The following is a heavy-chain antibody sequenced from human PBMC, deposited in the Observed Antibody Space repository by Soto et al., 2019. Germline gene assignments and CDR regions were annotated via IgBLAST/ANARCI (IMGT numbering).Heavy chain of an antibody. CDR3: ARTRVWVQNWNDTPRPSPSHLNWFDP. D-gene: IGHD1-1*01. Sequence: PSQTLSLTCAISGDSVSSNSAAWNWIRQSPSRGPEWLRRTYYRSKWYNDYAVSVKSRITINPDTSKNQFSLQLNSVTPEDTAVYYCARTRVWVQNWNDTPRPSPSHLNWFDPWGQGTLVTVSS. J-gene: IGHJ5*02. CDR2: TYYRSKWYN. CDR1: GDSVSSNSAA. V-gene: IGHV6-1*01.